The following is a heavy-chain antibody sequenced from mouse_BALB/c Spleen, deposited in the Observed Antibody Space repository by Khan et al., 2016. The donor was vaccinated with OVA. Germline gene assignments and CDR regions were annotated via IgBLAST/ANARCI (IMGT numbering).Heavy chain of an antibody. V-gene: IGHV1-4*01. Sequence: QVQLQQSGAELARPGASVKMSCKASGYTFTSYTIHWIKVRPGQGLEWIGYINPSNGYTNYNQKFKDKATLTADKSSTTAFMQLSSLTSDDSADYYRVRDGAYHRNDGWFAYWGQGTMVTVSA. CDR1: GYTFTSYT. J-gene: IGHJ3*01. CDR2: INPSNGYT. D-gene: IGHD2-14*01. CDR3: VRDGAYHRNDGWFAY.